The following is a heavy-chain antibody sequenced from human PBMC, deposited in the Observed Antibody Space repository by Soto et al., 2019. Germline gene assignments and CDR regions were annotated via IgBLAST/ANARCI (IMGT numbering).Heavy chain of an antibody. CDR1: GFTFSSYG. CDR3: ARDPYINPIAVAGTSDY. V-gene: IGHV3-33*01. Sequence: QVQLVESGGGVVQPGRSLRLSCAASGFTFSSYGMHWVRQAPGKGLEWVAVIWYDGSNKYYADSVKGRFTISRDNSKNTLYLQMNSLRAEDTAVYYCARDPYINPIAVAGTSDYWGQGTLVTVSS. J-gene: IGHJ4*02. D-gene: IGHD6-19*01. CDR2: IWYDGSNK.